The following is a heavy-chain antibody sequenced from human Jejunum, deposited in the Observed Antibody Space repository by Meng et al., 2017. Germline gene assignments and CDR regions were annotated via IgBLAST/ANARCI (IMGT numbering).Heavy chain of an antibody. CDR2: ISIHHGHT. CDR1: AQFTSNFG. Sequence: ASSKVSCNASAQFTSNFGISWVRHAPAQGLEWRGWISIHHGHTKYVQKSQGRITMTPDTCMNTVYMELRSLRADDTAMYYCARDRGCAYEDYLGAGMPTWGQGALVTVSS. D-gene: IGHD3-16*01. J-gene: IGHJ5*02. CDR3: ARDRGCAYEDYLGAGMPT. V-gene: IGHV1-18*01.